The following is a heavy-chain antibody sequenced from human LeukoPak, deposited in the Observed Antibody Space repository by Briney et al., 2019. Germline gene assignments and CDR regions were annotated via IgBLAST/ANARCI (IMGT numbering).Heavy chain of an antibody. J-gene: IGHJ4*02. V-gene: IGHV4-39*01. CDR2: IYYSGST. D-gene: IGHD6-19*01. CDR1: GGSISSSSYY. CDR3: ARSVAGTSPFDY. Sequence: KPSETLSLTCTVSGGSISSSSYYWGWIRQPPGKGLEWIGSIYYSGSTYYNPSLKSRVTISVDTSKNQFSLKLSSVTAAVTAVYYCARSVAGTSPFDYWGQGTLVTVSS.